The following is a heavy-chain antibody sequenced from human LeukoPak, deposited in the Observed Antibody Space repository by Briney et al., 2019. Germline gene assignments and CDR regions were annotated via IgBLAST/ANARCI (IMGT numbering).Heavy chain of an antibody. J-gene: IGHJ4*02. Sequence: SETLSLTCTVSGGSISSGSYYWSWIRQPAGKGLEWIGRIYTSGSTNYNPSLKSRVTISVDTSKNQFSLKLSSVTAADTAVYYCARESTGYSSSWYLPVYWGQGTLVTVSS. CDR2: IYTSGST. CDR1: GGSISSGSYY. D-gene: IGHD6-13*01. CDR3: ARESTGYSSSWYLPVY. V-gene: IGHV4-61*02.